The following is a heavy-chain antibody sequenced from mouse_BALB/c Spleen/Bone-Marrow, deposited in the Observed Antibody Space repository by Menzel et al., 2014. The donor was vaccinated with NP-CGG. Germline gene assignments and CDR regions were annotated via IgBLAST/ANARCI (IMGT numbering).Heavy chain of an antibody. CDR2: IYPGDGET. Sequence: LVESGAELVRPGSSVKISCKASGYAFCNYGMNWVKQRPGQGLEWIGQIYPGDGETNYNGEFEGRVTLTADKSSSTAYMQVSSLTSEDSAVYFCASVYDYGRGYAMDYWGQGTSVTVSS. D-gene: IGHD2-4*01. CDR1: GYAFCNYG. CDR3: ASVYDYGRGYAMDY. V-gene: IGHV1-80*01. J-gene: IGHJ4*01.